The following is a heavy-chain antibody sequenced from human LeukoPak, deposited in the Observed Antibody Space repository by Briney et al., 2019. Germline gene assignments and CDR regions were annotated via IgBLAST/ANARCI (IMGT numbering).Heavy chain of an antibody. CDR3: ARDRVAAAGKGFDY. CDR1: GGSISSSSYY. V-gene: IGHV4-39*07. Sequence: SETLSLTCTVSGGSISSSSYYWGWIRQPPGKGLEWIGSIYYSGSTNYNPSLKSRVTISVDTSKNQFSLKLSSVTAADTAVYYCARDRVAAAGKGFDYWGQGTLVTVSS. CDR2: IYYSGST. J-gene: IGHJ4*02. D-gene: IGHD6-13*01.